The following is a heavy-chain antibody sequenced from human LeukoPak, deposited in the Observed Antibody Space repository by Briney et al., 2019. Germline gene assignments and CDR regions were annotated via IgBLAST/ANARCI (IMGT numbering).Heavy chain of an antibody. CDR3: ARLRREYYYGSGSHYSDY. Sequence: GGSLRLSCAASGFTFSSHWMSWVRQAPGKGLEWVANIKQDGSEKYYVDSVKGRFTISRDNAKNSLYLQMNSLRAEDTAVYYCARLRREYYYGSGSHYSDYWGQGTLVTVSS. J-gene: IGHJ4*02. CDR2: IKQDGSEK. V-gene: IGHV3-7*01. D-gene: IGHD3-10*01. CDR1: GFTFSSHW.